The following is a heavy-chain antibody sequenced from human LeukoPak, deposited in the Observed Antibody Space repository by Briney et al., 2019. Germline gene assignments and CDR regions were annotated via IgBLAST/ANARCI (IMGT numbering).Heavy chain of an antibody. V-gene: IGHV3-48*03. CDR2: ISSSDTTI. Sequence: GGSLRLSCAASGFTFSSYEMNWVRQAPGKGLEWVSYISSSDTTIYYADSVKGRFAISRDIAKSSVYLQMNSLRDEDTAVYYCARGLGPRLDYWGQGTLVTVSS. CDR3: ARGLGPRLDY. J-gene: IGHJ4*02. CDR1: GFTFSSYE. D-gene: IGHD6-6*01.